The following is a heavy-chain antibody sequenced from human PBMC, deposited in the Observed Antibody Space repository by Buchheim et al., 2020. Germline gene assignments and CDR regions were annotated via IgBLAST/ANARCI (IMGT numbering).Heavy chain of an antibody. D-gene: IGHD4-17*01. V-gene: IGHV4-59*08. J-gene: IGHJ5*02. Sequence: QVQLQESGPGLVKPSETLSLTCTVSGGSISSYYWSWIRQPPGKGLEWIGYIYYSGSTNYNPSLKSRVTISVDTSKNQFSLKLSSVTAADTAVYYCARLYGTVHWFDPWGQGTL. CDR3: ARLYGTVHWFDP. CDR1: GGSISSYY. CDR2: IYYSGST.